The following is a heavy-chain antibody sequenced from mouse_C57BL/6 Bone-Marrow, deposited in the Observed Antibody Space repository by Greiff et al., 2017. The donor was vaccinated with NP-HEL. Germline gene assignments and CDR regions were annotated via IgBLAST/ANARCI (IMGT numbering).Heavy chain of an antibody. V-gene: IGHV1-54*01. J-gene: IGHJ3*01. D-gene: IGHD2-4*01. CDR2: INPGSGGT. Sequence: VKLMESGAELVRPGTSVKVSCKASGYAFTNYLIEWVKQRPGQGLEWIGVINPGSGGTNYNEKFKGKATLTADKSSSTAYMQLSSLTSEDSAVYFCARSDYAIAYWGQGTLVTVSA. CDR3: ARSDYAIAY. CDR1: GYAFTNYL.